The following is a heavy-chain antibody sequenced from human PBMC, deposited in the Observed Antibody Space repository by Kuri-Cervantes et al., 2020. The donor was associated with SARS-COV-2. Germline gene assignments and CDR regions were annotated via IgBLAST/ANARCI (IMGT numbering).Heavy chain of an antibody. J-gene: IGHJ4*02. CDR2: IGTAGDT. D-gene: IGHD6-13*01. CDR3: ARAAAGGFDY. V-gene: IGHV3-13*01. CDR1: GFTFSNYA. Sequence: GESLKISCVASGFTFSNYAMSWVRQATGKGLEWVSAIGTAGDTYYPGSVKGRFTISRENAKNSLYLQMNSLRAGDTAVYYCARAAAGGFDYWGQGTLVTVSS.